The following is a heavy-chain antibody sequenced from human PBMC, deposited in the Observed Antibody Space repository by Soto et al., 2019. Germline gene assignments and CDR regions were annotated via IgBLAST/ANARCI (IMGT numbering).Heavy chain of an antibody. CDR2: IYHSGST. J-gene: IGHJ4*02. CDR1: SGSISSSNW. D-gene: IGHD4-17*01. V-gene: IGHV4-4*02. Sequence: PSVTLSLTCAVASGSISSSNWWSWVRQPPGKGLEWIGEIYHSGSTNYNPSLKSRVTISVDKSKNQFSLKLSSVTAADTAVYYCARRNLNYGDYALDYWGQGTLVTVSS. CDR3: ARRNLNYGDYALDY.